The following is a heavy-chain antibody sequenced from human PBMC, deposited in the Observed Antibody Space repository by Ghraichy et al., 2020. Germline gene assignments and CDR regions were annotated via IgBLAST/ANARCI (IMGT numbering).Heavy chain of an antibody. V-gene: IGHV3-9*01. D-gene: IGHD4-23*01. CDR3: AKDTGYGGLGSDFDY. Sequence: GGSLRLSCAASGFTFDDYAMHWVRQAPGKGLEWVSGISWNSGSIGYADSVKGRFTISRDNAKNSLYLQMNSLRAEDTALYYCAKDTGYGGLGSDFDYWGQGTLVTVSS. J-gene: IGHJ4*02. CDR1: GFTFDDYA. CDR2: ISWNSGSI.